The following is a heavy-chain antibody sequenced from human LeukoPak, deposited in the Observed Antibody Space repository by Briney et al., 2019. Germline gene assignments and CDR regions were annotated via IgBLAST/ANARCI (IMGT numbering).Heavy chain of an antibody. Sequence: GRSLRLSCAASGFTFSSYAMHWVRQAPGKGLEWVAVISYDGSNKYYADSVKGRFTISRDNSKNTLYLQMNSLRAEDTAVYYCARFRTWGDKAFDYWGQGTLVTVSS. J-gene: IGHJ4*02. V-gene: IGHV3-30*04. CDR2: ISYDGSNK. CDR3: ARFRTWGDKAFDY. D-gene: IGHD2-21*02. CDR1: GFTFSSYA.